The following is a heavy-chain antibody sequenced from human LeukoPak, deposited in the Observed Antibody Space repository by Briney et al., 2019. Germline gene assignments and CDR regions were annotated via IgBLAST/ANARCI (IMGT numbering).Heavy chain of an antibody. J-gene: IGHJ3*02. CDR2: INPNSGGT. V-gene: IGHV1-2*02. CDR1: GYTFTSYG. CDR3: ARGGRGYSYGSAFDI. Sequence: ASVKVSCKASGYTFTSYGISWVRQAPGQGLEWMGWINPNSGGTNYAQKFQGRVTMTRDTSISTAYMELSRLRSDDTAVYYCARGGRGYSYGSAFDIWGQGTMVTVSS. D-gene: IGHD5-18*01.